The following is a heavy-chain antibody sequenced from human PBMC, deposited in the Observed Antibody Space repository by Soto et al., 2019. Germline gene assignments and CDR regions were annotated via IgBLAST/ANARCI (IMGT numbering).Heavy chain of an antibody. CDR1: GGTFSSYG. J-gene: IGHJ3*02. V-gene: IGHV1-69*13. CDR3: ARENYYGAGSYYRDAFDI. CDR2: IIPMSGTS. D-gene: IGHD3-10*01. Sequence: GASVKVSCKASGGTFSSYGIHWVRQAPGQGLEWVGGIIPMSGTSNYAQKFQGRVAISVDESTRAAYMELRSLKSEDTAMYYCARENYYGAGSYYRDAFDIWGQGXMVTVSS.